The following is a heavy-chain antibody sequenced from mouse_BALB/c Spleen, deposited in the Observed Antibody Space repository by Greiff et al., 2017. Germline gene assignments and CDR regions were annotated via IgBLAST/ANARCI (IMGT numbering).Heavy chain of an antibody. CDR1: GFSLTSYG. V-gene: IGHV2-6-2*01. CDR2: IWSDGST. J-gene: IGHJ4*01. D-gene: IGHD2-1*01. Sequence: QVQLKQSGPDLVAPSQSLSITCTVSGFSLTSYGVHWVSQPPGKGLEWLVVIWSDGSTTYNSALKSRLSISKDNSKSQVFLKMNSLQTDDTAMYYCARHRHAYISPGNSYAIDYWGQGTSVTVSS. CDR3: ARHRHAYISPGNSYAIDY.